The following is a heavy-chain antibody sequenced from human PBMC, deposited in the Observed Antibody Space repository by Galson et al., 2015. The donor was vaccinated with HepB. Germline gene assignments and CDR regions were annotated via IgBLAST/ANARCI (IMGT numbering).Heavy chain of an antibody. CDR2: TKYRSKWYY. Sequence: CAISGDSVFSNSATWNWIRQSPSRGLEWLGRTKYRSKWYYDYAVSVKSRININPDTSKNQFSLQLNSVIPEDTAVYYCARDLGRGSTYVYYAFDVWGQGTTVTVSS. V-gene: IGHV6-1*01. J-gene: IGHJ6*02. D-gene: IGHD7-27*01. CDR3: ARDLGRGSTYVYYAFDV. CDR1: GDSVFSNSAT.